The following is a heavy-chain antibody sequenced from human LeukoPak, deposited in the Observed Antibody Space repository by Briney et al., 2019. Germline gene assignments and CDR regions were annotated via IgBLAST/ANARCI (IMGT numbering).Heavy chain of an antibody. D-gene: IGHD2-15*01. V-gene: IGHV3-21*01. CDR3: ARDRIVVVVAAISMDV. J-gene: IGHJ6*03. CDR2: ISSGSIYI. Sequence: GGSLRLSCAASGFIFSNYSMNWVRQAPGKGLEWVSSISSGSIYIYYADSVKGRFAISRDNAKNSLYLQMNSLRAEDTAVYYCARDRIVVVVAAISMDVWGKGTTVTVSS. CDR1: GFIFSNYS.